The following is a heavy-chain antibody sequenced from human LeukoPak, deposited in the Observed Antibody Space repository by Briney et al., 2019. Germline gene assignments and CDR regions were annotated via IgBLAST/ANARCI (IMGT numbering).Heavy chain of an antibody. CDR1: ELTLSSNY. CDR2: IYSGGST. CDR3: AKGLYYYDSSGYSEDAFDI. D-gene: IGHD3-22*01. V-gene: IGHV3-53*01. Sequence: GGSLRLSCAASELTLSSNYMSWIRQAPGRGLEWVSFIYSGGSTYYADSVKGRFTISRDNSKNTLYLQMNSLRAEDTAVYYCAKGLYYYDSSGYSEDAFDIWGQGTMVTVSS. J-gene: IGHJ3*02.